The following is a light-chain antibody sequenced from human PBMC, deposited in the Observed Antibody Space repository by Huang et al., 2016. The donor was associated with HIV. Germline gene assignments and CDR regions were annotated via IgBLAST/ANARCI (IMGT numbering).Light chain of an antibody. Sequence: AIRITHSPSSLSASTGDRVTITCRASQGISSYLAWYQQEPGRAPRLLIYAASTLQSGVPSRFSGSGSGADFTLTISSLQSEDFATYYCQQYYTYPRTFGEGTKLEIK. CDR2: AAS. V-gene: IGKV1-8*01. J-gene: IGKJ1*01. CDR1: QGISSY. CDR3: QQYYTYPRT.